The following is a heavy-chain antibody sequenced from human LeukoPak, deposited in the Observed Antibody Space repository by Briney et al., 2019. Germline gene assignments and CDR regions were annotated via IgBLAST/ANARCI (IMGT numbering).Heavy chain of an antibody. D-gene: IGHD3-22*01. CDR2: IYHSGST. Sequence: PSETLSLTCAVSGGSISSGGYSWSWIRQPPGKGLEWIGYIYHSGSTYYNPSLKSRVTISVDTSKNQFSLKLSSVTAADTAVYYCARFNYYDSSGYHWGQGTLVTVSS. CDR1: GGSISSGGYS. V-gene: IGHV4-30-2*01. CDR3: ARFNYYDSSGYH. J-gene: IGHJ4*02.